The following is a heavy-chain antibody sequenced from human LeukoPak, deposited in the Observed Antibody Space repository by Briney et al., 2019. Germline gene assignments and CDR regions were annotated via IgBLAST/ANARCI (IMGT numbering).Heavy chain of an antibody. CDR2: ISYDGSNK. J-gene: IGHJ4*02. Sequence: PGGSLRLSCAASGFTFSSYGMHWVRQAPGKGLEWVAVISYDGSNKYYADSVKGRFTISRDNSKNTLYLQMNSLRAEDTAVYYCAKDFIEAAVTADYWGQGTLVTVSS. CDR1: GFTFSSYG. CDR3: AKDFIEAAVTADY. V-gene: IGHV3-30*18. D-gene: IGHD6-13*01.